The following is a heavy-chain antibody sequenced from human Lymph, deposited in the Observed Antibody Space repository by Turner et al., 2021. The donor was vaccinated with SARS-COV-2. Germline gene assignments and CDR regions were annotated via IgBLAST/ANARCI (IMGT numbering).Heavy chain of an antibody. CDR2: ISGSGGST. D-gene: IGHD6-6*01. CDR3: ANLYSSSAAGDP. J-gene: IGHJ5*02. Sequence: EVQLLESGGGLLQPGGSLRLSCAASGFTFSSYAMSCVRQAPGKGLEWVSAISGSGGSTYYADSVKGRFTISRDNSKNTLYLQMNSLRAEDTAVYYCANLYSSSAAGDPWGQGTLVTVSS. V-gene: IGHV3-23*01. CDR1: GFTFSSYA.